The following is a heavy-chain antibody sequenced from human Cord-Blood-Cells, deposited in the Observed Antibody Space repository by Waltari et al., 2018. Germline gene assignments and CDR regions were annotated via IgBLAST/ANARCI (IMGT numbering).Heavy chain of an antibody. CDR3: ARSANDAFDI. V-gene: IGHV3-13*01. J-gene: IGHJ3*02. CDR1: GFALSSYD. Sequence: EVQLVASGGGLVQPGGSLRLSCAASGFALSSYDMHWARQATGKGLEWVSAIGTAGDTYYPGSVKGRFTISRENAKNSLYLKMSRLRAGDTAVYYCARSANDAFDIWGQGTMVTVSS. CDR2: IGTAGDT.